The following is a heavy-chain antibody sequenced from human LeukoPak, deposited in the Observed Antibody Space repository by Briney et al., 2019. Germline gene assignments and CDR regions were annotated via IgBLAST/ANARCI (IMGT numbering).Heavy chain of an antibody. Sequence: ASVKVSCKASGYTFTSYDINWVRQATGQGLEWMGWMNPNSGNTGYAQKFQGRVTITRNTSISTAYMELSSLRSEDMAVYYCASLGPICGGDCRTRAFDIWGQGTMVTVSS. CDR2: MNPNSGNT. CDR1: GYTFTSYD. CDR3: ASLGPICGGDCRTRAFDI. V-gene: IGHV1-8*03. J-gene: IGHJ3*02. D-gene: IGHD2-21*01.